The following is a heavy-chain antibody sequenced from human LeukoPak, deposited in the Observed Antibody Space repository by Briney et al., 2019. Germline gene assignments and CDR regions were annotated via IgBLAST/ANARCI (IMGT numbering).Heavy chain of an antibody. CDR1: GFTFNTYA. CDR2: ICGSGGCT. CDR3: TKTTVGYSSGRYPGWPADC. V-gene: IGHV3-23*01. D-gene: IGHD6-19*01. J-gene: IGHJ4*02. Sequence: GGSLRLSCEASGFTFNTYAIYWVRQAPGKGLEWVSGICGSGGCTYYADSVKGRFTISRDNSKNTVYLQMNSLTADDTAVYYCTKTTVGYSSGRYPGWPADCWGQGTLVTVSS.